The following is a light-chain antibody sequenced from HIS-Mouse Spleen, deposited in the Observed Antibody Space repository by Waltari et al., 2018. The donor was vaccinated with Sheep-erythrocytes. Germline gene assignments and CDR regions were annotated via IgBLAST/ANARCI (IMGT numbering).Light chain of an antibody. J-gene: IGLJ3*02. CDR1: SSAVGGYNY. Sequence: QSALTQPPSASGSPGQSVTISCTGTSSAVGGYNYFSWYHQHPGTAPKLMIYEVSKRPSGVPDRFSGSKSGNTASLTVSGLQAEDEADYYCSSYAGSNNWVFGGGTKLTVL. CDR3: SSYAGSNNWV. V-gene: IGLV2-8*01. CDR2: EVS.